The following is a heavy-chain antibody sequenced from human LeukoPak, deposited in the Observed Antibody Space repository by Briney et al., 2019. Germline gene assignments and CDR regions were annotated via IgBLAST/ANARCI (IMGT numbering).Heavy chain of an antibody. Sequence: ASVKASCKASGYTFTSYGISWVRQAPGQGLEWMGWISAYNGNTNYAQKLQGRVTMTTDTSTSTAYMELRSLRSDDTAVYYCARVNSGSYFPYYYYYYYMDVWGKGTTVTVSS. J-gene: IGHJ6*03. V-gene: IGHV1-18*01. CDR1: GYTFTSYG. D-gene: IGHD1-26*01. CDR3: ARVNSGSYFPYYYYYYYMDV. CDR2: ISAYNGNT.